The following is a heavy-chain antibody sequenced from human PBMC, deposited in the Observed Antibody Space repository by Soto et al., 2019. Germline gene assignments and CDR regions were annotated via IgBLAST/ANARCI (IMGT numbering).Heavy chain of an antibody. CDR2: IYYSETT. CDR1: GGSISSGGYY. Sequence: PSETLSLTCTVSGGSISSGGYYWNWIRQHPGKGLEWIGYIYYSETTYYNPSLKSRVTISVDTSKNQFSLKLSSVTAADTAVYYCATMVRGVIPWFDPWGQGTLVTVSS. CDR3: ATMVRGVIPWFDP. D-gene: IGHD3-10*01. J-gene: IGHJ5*02. V-gene: IGHV4-31*03.